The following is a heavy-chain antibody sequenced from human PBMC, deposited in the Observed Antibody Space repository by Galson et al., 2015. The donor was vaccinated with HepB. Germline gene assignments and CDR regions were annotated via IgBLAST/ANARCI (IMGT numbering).Heavy chain of an antibody. D-gene: IGHD4-17*01. V-gene: IGHV1-2*02. J-gene: IGHJ5*02. CDR2: INPKSGGT. CDR1: GYTFTDYF. Sequence: SVKVSCKASGYTFTDYFLHWVRQAPGQGLEWMGWINPKSGGTNYAQKFQGRVTMTRDTSIRTAYMELSSLRSDDAAVYYCATYVMTTMKTSRRNWFDPWGQGTLVTVSS. CDR3: ATYVMTTMKTSRRNWFDP.